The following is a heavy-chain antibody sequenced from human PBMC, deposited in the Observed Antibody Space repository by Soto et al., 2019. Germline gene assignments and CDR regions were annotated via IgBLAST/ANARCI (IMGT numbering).Heavy chain of an antibody. J-gene: IGHJ6*02. V-gene: IGHV1-3*01. D-gene: IGHD5-18*01. Sequence: ASVKVSCKASGYTFTSYAMHWVRQAPGQRLEWMGWINAGNGNTKYPQKFQGRVTITRDTSASTAYMELSSLRSEDTAVYYCARDRSYDSAYYYYGMDVWGQGTTVTVSS. CDR2: INAGNGNT. CDR3: ARDRSYDSAYYYYGMDV. CDR1: GYTFTSYA.